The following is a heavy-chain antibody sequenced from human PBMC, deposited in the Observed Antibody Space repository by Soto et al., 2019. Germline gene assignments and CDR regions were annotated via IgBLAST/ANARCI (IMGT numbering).Heavy chain of an antibody. CDR3: ARARVIVGATTHYYYGMDV. D-gene: IGHD1-26*01. Sequence: EVQLVESGGGLVKPGGSLRLSCAASGFTFSSYSMNWVRQAPGKGLEWVSSISSSSSYIYYADSVKGRFTISRDNAKNSLYLQMNRLRAEDTDVYYCARARVIVGATTHYYYGMDVWGQGTTVTVSS. CDR2: ISSSSSYI. J-gene: IGHJ6*02. CDR1: GFTFSSYS. V-gene: IGHV3-21*01.